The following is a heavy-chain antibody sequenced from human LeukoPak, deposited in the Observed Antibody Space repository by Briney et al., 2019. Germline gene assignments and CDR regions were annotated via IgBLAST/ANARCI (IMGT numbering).Heavy chain of an antibody. Sequence: GGSLRLSCAASGFTFSSYEMNWVRQAPGKRPEWVSYISSSGSTIYYADSVKGRFTISRTNAKNSLYLQMNSLRAEDTAVYYCAELGITMIGGVWGKGTTVTISS. CDR3: AELGITMIGGV. V-gene: IGHV3-48*03. D-gene: IGHD3-10*02. CDR2: ISSSGSTI. J-gene: IGHJ6*04. CDR1: GFTFSSYE.